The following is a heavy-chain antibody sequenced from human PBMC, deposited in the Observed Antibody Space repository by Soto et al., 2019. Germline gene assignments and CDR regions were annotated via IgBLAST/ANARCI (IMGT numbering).Heavy chain of an antibody. CDR2: IKQDGSEK. V-gene: IGHV3-7*01. CDR3: ARRSGQGITIFGVVTPVGYYYYMDV. D-gene: IGHD3-3*01. Sequence: GSLRLSCAASGFTFSSYWMSWVRQAPGKGLEWVANIKQDGSEKYYVDSVKGRSTISRDNAKNSLYLQMNSLRAEDTAVYYCARRSGQGITIFGVVTPVGYYYYMDVWGKGTTVTVSS. CDR1: GFTFSSYW. J-gene: IGHJ6*03.